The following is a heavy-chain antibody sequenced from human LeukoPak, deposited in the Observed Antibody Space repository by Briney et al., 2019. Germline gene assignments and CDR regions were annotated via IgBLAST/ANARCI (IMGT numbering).Heavy chain of an antibody. CDR1: AGSINYNY. D-gene: IGHD3-22*01. J-gene: IGHJ4*02. V-gene: IGHV4-59*01. Sequence: SETLSLTCTVSAGSINYNYWSRIRQPPGKGLEWIGYIYYGGSTKYNPSLKSRVTISVDTSKNQFSLKLSAVTAADTAVYYCAWVYPDGYSDYWGPGTLVTVSS. CDR3: AWVYPDGYSDY. CDR2: IYYGGST.